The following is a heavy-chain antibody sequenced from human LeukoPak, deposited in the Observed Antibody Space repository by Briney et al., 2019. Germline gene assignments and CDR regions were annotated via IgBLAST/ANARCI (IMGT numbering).Heavy chain of an antibody. J-gene: IGHJ4*02. D-gene: IGHD3-3*01. CDR3: ARPRNDDFWSPYED. Sequence: SETLSLTCTVSGGSSSSYSWCWIRQAAGKRLEWIGCFYTSGTTNYNPSLKGRVAMSVDTSKNQFSLRLSSVTAADTAVYYCARPRNDDFWSPYEDWGQGSLVTVSS. CDR2: FYTSGTT. V-gene: IGHV4-4*07. CDR1: GGSSSSYS.